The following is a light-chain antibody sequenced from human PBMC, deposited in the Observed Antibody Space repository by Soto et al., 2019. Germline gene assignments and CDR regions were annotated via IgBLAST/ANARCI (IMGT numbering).Light chain of an antibody. CDR2: GAS. J-gene: IGKJ5*01. V-gene: IGKV3-20*01. CDR3: QQYGNSPPGT. Sequence: EIVLTHSPGTLSLSPWEIATLSCRASQSVSASQLAWYQQRRGLPPRLLIYGASNRATGIPDRFSGSGSGADFTLTISRLEPEDFAVYFCQQYGNSPPGTFGQGTRLEIK. CDR1: QSVSASQ.